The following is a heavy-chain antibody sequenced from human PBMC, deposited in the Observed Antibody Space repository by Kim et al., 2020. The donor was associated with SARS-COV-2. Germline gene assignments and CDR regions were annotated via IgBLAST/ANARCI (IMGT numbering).Heavy chain of an antibody. Sequence: ETQYGDSVKGRFTDSRDNAKKSLDLQMNSLRADDAAVYYCARGDANSGDYWGQGTLVTVSS. CDR3: ARGDANSGDY. J-gene: IGHJ4*02. D-gene: IGHD1-1*01. V-gene: IGHV3-7*03. CDR2: ET.